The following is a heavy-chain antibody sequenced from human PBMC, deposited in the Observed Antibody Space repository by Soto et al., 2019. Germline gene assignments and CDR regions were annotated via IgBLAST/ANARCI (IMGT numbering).Heavy chain of an antibody. CDR1: GGSVSIGSYY. V-gene: IGHV4-61*01. J-gene: IGHJ4*02. CDR2: IYYSGST. D-gene: IGHD3-22*01. Sequence: QVQLQESGPGLVKPSETLSLTCTVSGGSVSIGSYYWSWIRQPPGKGLEWIGYIYYSGSTNYNPSLKSRVTISVDTSKNQFSLKLSSVTAADTAVYYCARVSVAYYYDSSGYQYYFDYWGQGTLVTVSS. CDR3: ARVSVAYYYDSSGYQYYFDY.